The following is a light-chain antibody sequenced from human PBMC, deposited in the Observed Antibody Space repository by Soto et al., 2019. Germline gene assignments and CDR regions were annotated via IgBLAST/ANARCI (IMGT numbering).Light chain of an antibody. CDR3: MSYTGSTTTHWV. CDR2: GVS. J-gene: IGLJ3*02. CDR1: STDIGAYNY. V-gene: IGLV2-14*01. Sequence: QSALTQPASVSGSPGQSITISCTGTSTDIGAYNYVSWYQQHPGKAPKLLILGVSNRPSGISGRFSGSKSGNTASLTISGLQPEDEADYYCMSYTGSTTTHWVLGGGTKVTVL.